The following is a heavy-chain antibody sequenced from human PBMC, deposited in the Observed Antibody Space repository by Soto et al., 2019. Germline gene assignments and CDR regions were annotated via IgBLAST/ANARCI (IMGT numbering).Heavy chain of an antibody. V-gene: IGHV3-30-3*01. D-gene: IGHD1-20*01. CDR2: ISYDGSNK. CDR3: ASINLRGDP. CDR1: GFTFSSYA. Sequence: QVQLVESGGGVVQPGRSLRLSCAASGFTFSSYAMHWVRQAPGKGLEWVAVISYDGSNKYYADSVKGRFTISRDNSKNTLYLQMNSLRAEDTAVYYCASINLRGDPWGQGTLVTVSS. J-gene: IGHJ5*02.